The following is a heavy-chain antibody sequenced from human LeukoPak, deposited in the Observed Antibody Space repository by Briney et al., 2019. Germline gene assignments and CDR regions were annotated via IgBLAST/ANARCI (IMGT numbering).Heavy chain of an antibody. Sequence: PSETLSLTCTVSGGSISSYYWSWIRQPPGKGLEWIGYIYYSGSTNYNPSLKSRVTISVDTSKNQFSLKLSSVTAADTAVYYCARGLRYYGSGSYLIFDYWGQGTLVTVSS. CDR1: GGSISSYY. CDR2: IYYSGST. D-gene: IGHD3-10*01. V-gene: IGHV4-59*01. J-gene: IGHJ4*02. CDR3: ARGLRYYGSGSYLIFDY.